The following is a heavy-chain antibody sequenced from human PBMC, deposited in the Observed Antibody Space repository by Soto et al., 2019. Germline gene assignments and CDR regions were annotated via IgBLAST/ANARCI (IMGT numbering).Heavy chain of an antibody. D-gene: IGHD2-2*01. Sequence: PSETLSLTCTVSGGSICRGAYYWRWIRQHPGKGLEWIGYIYYSGSTYYNPSLKSRVTISVDTSKNQFSLKLSSVTAADTAVYYCAREVMSSFDSWGQGTLVTVSS. V-gene: IGHV4-31*03. CDR3: AREVMSSFDS. J-gene: IGHJ4*02. CDR2: IYYSGST. CDR1: GGSICRGAYY.